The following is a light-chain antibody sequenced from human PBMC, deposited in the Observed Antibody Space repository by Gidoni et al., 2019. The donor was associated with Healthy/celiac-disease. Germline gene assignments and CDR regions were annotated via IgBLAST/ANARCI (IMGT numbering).Light chain of an antibody. CDR2: DAS. J-gene: IGKJ3*01. V-gene: IGKV1-5*01. CDR1: QSISSW. Sequence: DIQMTQSPSTLSASVGDRVTITCRASQSISSWLAWYQQKPGKAPKLLIYDASSLESGVPSRFSGSGSGTEFTLTTSSLQPDDFATYYCQQYNSSLTFXPXTKVDIK. CDR3: QQYNSSLT.